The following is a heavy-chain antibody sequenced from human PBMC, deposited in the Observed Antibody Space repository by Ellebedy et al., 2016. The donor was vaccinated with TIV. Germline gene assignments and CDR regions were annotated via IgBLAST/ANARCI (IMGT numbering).Heavy chain of an antibody. CDR3: ARDSRHWLEEYSFDY. CDR1: GYTFTSHY. D-gene: IGHD6-19*01. CDR2: INPSGGST. J-gene: IGHJ4*02. V-gene: IGHV1-46*01. Sequence: AASVKVSCKASGYTFTSHYIHWMRQAPGQGLEWMGVINPSGGSTRYRQEFQGRITMARDTSTTTVYMELSSLRSEDTAVYYCARDSRHWLEEYSFDYWGQGTLVTVSS.